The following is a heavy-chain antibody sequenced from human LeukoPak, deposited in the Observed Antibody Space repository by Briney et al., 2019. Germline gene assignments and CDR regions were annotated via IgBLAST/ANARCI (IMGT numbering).Heavy chain of an antibody. CDR3: AEDRHYGDYGYYYYYYMDV. J-gene: IGHJ6*03. CDR2: IIPIFGTA. V-gene: IGHV1-69*05. Sequence: SVKVSCKASGYTFTGYYMHWVRQAPGQGLEWMGRIIPIFGTANYAQKFQGRVTITTDESTSTAYMELSSLRSEDTAVYYCAEDRHYGDYGYYYYYYMDVWGKGTTVTVSS. D-gene: IGHD4-17*01. CDR1: GYTFTGYY.